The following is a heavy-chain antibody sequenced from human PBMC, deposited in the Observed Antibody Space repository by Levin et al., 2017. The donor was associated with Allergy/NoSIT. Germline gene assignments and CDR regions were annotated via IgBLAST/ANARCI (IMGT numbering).Heavy chain of an antibody. V-gene: IGHV4-39*01. CDR1: GGSISSSSYY. Sequence: SETLSLTCTVSGGSISSSSYYWGWIRQPPGKGLEWIGSIYYSGSTYYNPSLKSRVTISVDTSKNQFSLKLSSVTAADTAVYYCARLTYYDFWSGYHAFDPWGQGTLVTVSS. J-gene: IGHJ5*02. CDR2: IYYSGST. CDR3: ARLTYYDFWSGYHAFDP. D-gene: IGHD3-3*01.